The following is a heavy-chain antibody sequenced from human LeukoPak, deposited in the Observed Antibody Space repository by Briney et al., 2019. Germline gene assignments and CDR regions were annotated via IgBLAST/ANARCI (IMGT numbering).Heavy chain of an antibody. CDR3: ARGRYYDILTGYLPDAFDI. J-gene: IGHJ3*02. CDR2: MRTAGDT. V-gene: IGHV3-13*04. CDR1: GFIFNNYD. D-gene: IGHD3-9*01. Sequence: GGSLRLSCAASGFIFNNYDMHWVRQTTGKGLEWVSGMRTAGDTYYPGSVKGRFTISRENAKNSLYLQMNGLRAGDTAVYFCARGRYYDILTGYLPDAFDIWGQGTMVTVFS.